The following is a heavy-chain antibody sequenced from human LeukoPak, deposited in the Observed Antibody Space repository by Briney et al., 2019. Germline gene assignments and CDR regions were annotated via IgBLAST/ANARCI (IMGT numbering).Heavy chain of an antibody. J-gene: IGHJ6*03. V-gene: IGHV4-59*01. CDR1: GGSISSYY. D-gene: IGHD3-16*01. CDR2: IYYSGYT. Sequence: PSETLSLTCTVSGGSISSYYWSWIRQPPGKGLEWIGDIYYSGYTNYNPSLKSRVTISVDTSKNQFSLKLRSVTAADTAVYYCARETSQKGAHYMDVWGKGTTVTISS. CDR3: ARETSQKGAHYMDV.